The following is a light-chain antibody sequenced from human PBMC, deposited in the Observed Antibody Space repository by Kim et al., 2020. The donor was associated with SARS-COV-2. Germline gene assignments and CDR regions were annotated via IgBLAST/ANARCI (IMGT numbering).Light chain of an antibody. CDR1: QSISSN. CDR3: QHYACCLA. CDR2: GAS. J-gene: IGKJ5*01. Sequence: EIVMTQSPATLSLSPGERATLSCRASQSISSNLAWYQQKPGQAPRVLIYGASARATGIPARFSGSGSGTEFTLTISNLQSEDFAVYYCQHYACCLAFGQGTRLEIK. V-gene: IGKV3D-15*01.